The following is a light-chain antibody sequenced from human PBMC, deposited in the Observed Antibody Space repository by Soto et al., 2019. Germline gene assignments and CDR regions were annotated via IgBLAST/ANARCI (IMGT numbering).Light chain of an antibody. V-gene: IGKV3-20*01. Sequence: EIVLTHSPSTLSLXXGERATLSCTASQSVDSYLAWYQQKVGQAPRLLIYDASNRATGIPDRFSGSGSGTDFTLTISRLEPEDFAVYYCQQYGSSPRITFGQGTRLEIK. CDR1: QSVDSY. CDR3: QQYGSSPRIT. J-gene: IGKJ5*01. CDR2: DAS.